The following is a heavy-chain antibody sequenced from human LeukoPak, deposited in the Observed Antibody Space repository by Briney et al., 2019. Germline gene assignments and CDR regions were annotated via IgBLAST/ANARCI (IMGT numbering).Heavy chain of an antibody. D-gene: IGHD1-26*01. J-gene: IGHJ6*02. Sequence: ASVKVSCKASNYTFTSYGITWVRQAPGQGLEWMGWISSYNGNTNYGQKFQGRVTMTRDTSTTTVYMELRSLRSDDTAVYYCARYGRGTYSMDVWGQGATVIVSS. V-gene: IGHV1-18*01. CDR3: ARYGRGTYSMDV. CDR2: ISSYNGNT. CDR1: NYTFTSYG.